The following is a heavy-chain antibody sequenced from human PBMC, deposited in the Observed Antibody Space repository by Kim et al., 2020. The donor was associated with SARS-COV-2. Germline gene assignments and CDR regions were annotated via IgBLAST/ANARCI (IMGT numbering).Heavy chain of an antibody. CDR2: ISYDGSNK. Sequence: GGSLRLSCAASGFTFSSYGMHWVRQAPGKGLEWVAVISYDGSNKYYADSVKGRFTISRDNSKNTLYLQMNSLRAEDTAVYYCARDGAGPYSSGPAFDIWGQGTMVTVSS. V-gene: IGHV3-33*05. J-gene: IGHJ3*02. D-gene: IGHD6-19*01. CDR3: ARDGAGPYSSGPAFDI. CDR1: GFTFSSYG.